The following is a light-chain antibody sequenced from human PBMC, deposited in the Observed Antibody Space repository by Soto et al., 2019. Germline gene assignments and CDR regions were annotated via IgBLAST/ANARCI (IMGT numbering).Light chain of an antibody. V-gene: IGKV3-20*01. CDR2: GAS. CDR1: QSVSSY. CDR3: QQYGSSPRT. J-gene: IGKJ1*01. Sequence: IVLTQSPATLSLSPGERATLSCRASQSVSSYLAWYRQKPGQAPSLLIYGASSRATGIPDRFSGSGSGTDFTLTISRLEPEDFVVYYCQQYGSSPRTFGQGTKVDIK.